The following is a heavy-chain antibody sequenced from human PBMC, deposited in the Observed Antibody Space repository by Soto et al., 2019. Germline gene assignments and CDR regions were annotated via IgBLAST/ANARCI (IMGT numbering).Heavy chain of an antibody. V-gene: IGHV3-33*01. J-gene: IGHJ4*02. CDR1: GFTFSSYG. D-gene: IGHD5-18*01. CDR3: ARDLADTAGIFYDY. Sequence: VQLVESGGGVVQPGRSLRLSCAASGFTFSSYGMHWVRQAPGKGLEWVAVIWYDGSNKYYADSVKGRFTISRDNSKNTLYLQMNSLRAEDTAVYYCARDLADTAGIFYDYWGQGTLVTVSS. CDR2: IWYDGSNK.